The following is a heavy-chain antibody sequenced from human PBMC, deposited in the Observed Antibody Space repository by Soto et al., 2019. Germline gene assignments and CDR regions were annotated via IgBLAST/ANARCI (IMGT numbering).Heavy chain of an antibody. CDR1: GFTFNNYA. CDR3: AKGRGHNWNFDY. J-gene: IGHJ4*02. Sequence: EVQLLESGGGSVQPGGSLRLSCAASGFTFNNYAMHWVRRPPGKGLEWVSSISHSGGTTYYADSVKGRFSISRDSLAGTLCLQMNSLRDEDTALYYCAKGRGHNWNFDYWGQGTLVTVSP. V-gene: IGHV3-23*01. CDR2: ISHSGGTT. D-gene: IGHD1-1*01.